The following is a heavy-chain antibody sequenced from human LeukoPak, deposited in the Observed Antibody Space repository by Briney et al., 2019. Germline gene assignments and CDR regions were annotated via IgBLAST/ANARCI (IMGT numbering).Heavy chain of an antibody. Sequence: ASVKVSCKASGYTFTTYAVHWVRQAPGQRLEWMGWINADNGNTKYSQKFQGRVTITRDTSASTAYMELSSLRSEDTAVYYCAGEDNGLHYWGQGTLVTVSS. CDR2: INADNGNT. D-gene: IGHD1-14*01. CDR3: AGEDNGLHY. J-gene: IGHJ4*02. CDR1: GYTFTTYA. V-gene: IGHV1-3*01.